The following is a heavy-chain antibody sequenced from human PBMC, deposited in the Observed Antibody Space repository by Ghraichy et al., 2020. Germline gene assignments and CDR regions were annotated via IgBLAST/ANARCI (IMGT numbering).Heavy chain of an antibody. D-gene: IGHD1-1*01. V-gene: IGHV4-31*03. CDR1: GGSISSGTYY. J-gene: IGHJ6*02. CDR3: ARDLEGYFGMDV. CDR2: IYYSGTT. Sequence: SETLSLTCTVSGGSISSGTYYWSWIRQHPGKGLEWIGYIYYSGTTYYNPSLKSRVTISVDTSKNQFSLKLSSVTAADTTVYYCARDLEGYFGMDVWGQGTTVTVSS.